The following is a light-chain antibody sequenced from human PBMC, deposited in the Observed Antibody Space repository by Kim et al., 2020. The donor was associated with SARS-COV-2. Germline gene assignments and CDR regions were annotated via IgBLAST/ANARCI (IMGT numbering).Light chain of an antibody. CDR1: SSNIGSEY. CDR2: DNN. Sequence: GQKVTISSSGSSSNIGSEYVSWYQQLPGTAPKLLIYDNNNRPSGIPDRFSGSKSGTSATLGITGLQTGDEADYYCGTWDPSLSAVVFGGGTKLTVL. J-gene: IGLJ3*02. V-gene: IGLV1-51*01. CDR3: GTWDPSLSAVV.